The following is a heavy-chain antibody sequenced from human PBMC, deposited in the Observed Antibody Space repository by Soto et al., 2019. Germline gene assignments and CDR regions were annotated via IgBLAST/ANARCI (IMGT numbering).Heavy chain of an antibody. J-gene: IGHJ4*02. Sequence: QVQLVESGGGVVQPGGSLRLSCAASGFSFRSYGMHWARQAPGKGLEWVAVISYDGNNKYYADSVKGRFTISRDNTKNTLYLQMNSLRAEDTAVYFCSGGWNFFDYWGQGTLVSVAS. V-gene: IGHV3-30*03. CDR1: GFSFRSYG. CDR3: SGGWNFFDY. CDR2: ISYDGNNK. D-gene: IGHD6-19*01.